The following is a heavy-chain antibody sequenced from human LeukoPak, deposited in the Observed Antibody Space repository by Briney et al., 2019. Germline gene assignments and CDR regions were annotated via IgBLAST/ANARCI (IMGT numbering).Heavy chain of an antibody. Sequence: SETLSLTCTVSGGSISSYYWSWIRQPPGKGLEWIWYIYYSGSTNYNPSLKSRVTISVDTSKNQFSLKLSSVTAADTAVYYCASQPGIAVAGTFYFDYWGQGTLVTVSS. CDR3: ASQPGIAVAGTFYFDY. J-gene: IGHJ4*02. CDR1: GGSISSYY. CDR2: IYYSGST. V-gene: IGHV4-59*01. D-gene: IGHD6-19*01.